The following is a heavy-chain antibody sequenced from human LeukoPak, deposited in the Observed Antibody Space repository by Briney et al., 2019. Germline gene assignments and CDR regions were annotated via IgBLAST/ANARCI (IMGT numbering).Heavy chain of an antibody. D-gene: IGHD3-3*01. CDR3: ARAYDFRDAFDI. CDR2: INPSGDST. V-gene: IGHV1-46*01. CDR1: GYTFTGYY. Sequence: ASVKVSCKASGYTFTGYYMHWVRQAPGQGLEWMGKINPSGDSTNSAQKFQGRVSMTRDTSASTVYMEVSSLRSEDTAVYYCARAYDFRDAFDIWGQGTMVTVSS. J-gene: IGHJ3*02.